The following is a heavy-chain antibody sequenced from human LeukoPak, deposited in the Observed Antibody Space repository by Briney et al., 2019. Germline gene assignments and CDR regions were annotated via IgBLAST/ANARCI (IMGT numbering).Heavy chain of an antibody. D-gene: IGHD4-17*01. CDR3: ARDVNYGDLDY. CDR2: IYYSGST. CDR1: GGSISSYY. J-gene: IGHJ4*02. Sequence: SETLSLTCTVSGGSISSYYWGWIRQPPGKGLEWIGSIYYSGSTYYNPSLKSRVTISVDTSKNQFSLKLSSVTAADTAVYYCARDVNYGDLDYWGQGTLVTVSS. V-gene: IGHV4-39*07.